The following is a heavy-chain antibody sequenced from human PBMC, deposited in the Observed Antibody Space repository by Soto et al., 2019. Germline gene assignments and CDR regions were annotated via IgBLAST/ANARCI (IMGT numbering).Heavy chain of an antibody. J-gene: IGHJ6*02. CDR1: GGTFSSYA. V-gene: IGHV1-69*01. D-gene: IGHD1-26*01. Sequence: QVQLVQSGAEVKKPGSSVKVSCKASGGTFSSYAISWVRQAPGQGLEWMGGIIPIFGTANYAQKFQGRVTITADESTSTAYMGLSSLGSEDTAVYYCARDLSGGYSEEYYYYGMDVWGQGTTVTVSS. CDR3: ARDLSGGYSEEYYYYGMDV. CDR2: IIPIFGTA.